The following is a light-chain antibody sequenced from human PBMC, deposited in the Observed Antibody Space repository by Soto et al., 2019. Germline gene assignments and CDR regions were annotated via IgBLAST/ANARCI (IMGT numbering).Light chain of an antibody. CDR3: QQYNTYSKT. Sequence: DIQMTQSPSTLSASVGDSVTITCRASRSISRWLAWYQQKPGKAPKILISDASTLESGVPSRFSGSGSGTEFTLTISSLQPDDFATYYCQQYNTYSKTFGQGTKLDI. CDR1: RSISRW. V-gene: IGKV1-5*01. CDR2: DAS. J-gene: IGKJ1*01.